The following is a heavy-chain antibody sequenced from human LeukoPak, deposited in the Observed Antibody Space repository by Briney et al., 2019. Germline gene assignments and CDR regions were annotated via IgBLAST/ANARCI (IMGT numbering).Heavy chain of an antibody. CDR1: GGSINNGGYY. CDR3: ARQIVVVPAAIAPIDY. CDR2: IYYSGSS. Sequence: PSQTLSLTCTVSGGSINNGGYYWSWIRQHPGKGLEWIGYIYYSGSSYYNPSLKSRVTISVDTSKNQFSLKLSSVTAADTAVYYCARQIVVVPAAIAPIDYWGQGTLVTVSS. D-gene: IGHD2-2*01. V-gene: IGHV4-30-4*01. J-gene: IGHJ4*02.